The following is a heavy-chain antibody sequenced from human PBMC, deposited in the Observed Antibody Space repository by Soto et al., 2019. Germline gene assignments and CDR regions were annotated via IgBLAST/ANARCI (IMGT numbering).Heavy chain of an antibody. D-gene: IGHD3-22*01. Sequence: GGFLRLSCEGAGFTLSDHYIDWVRQAPGKGLEWVGRSRDKPQGYSSAYAASVKGRFTTSRDESKNSAYLQMNSLKTEDTAVYYCVRATYLSDSSGYTRCLDYWGQGTLVPVSS. CDR3: VRATYLSDSSGYTRCLDY. CDR2: SRDKPQGYSS. CDR1: GFTLSDHY. J-gene: IGHJ4*02. V-gene: IGHV3-72*01.